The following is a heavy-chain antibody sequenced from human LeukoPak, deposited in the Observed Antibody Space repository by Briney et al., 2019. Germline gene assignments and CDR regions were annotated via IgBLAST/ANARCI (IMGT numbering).Heavy chain of an antibody. D-gene: IGHD3-3*01. J-gene: IGHJ4*02. CDR1: GGSIGGGDYY. CDR2: IYYSGST. Sequence: PSETLSLTCTVSGGSIGGGDYYWSWIRQTPGKGLEWIGYIYYSGSTYYNPSLKSRVTISVDTSKNQFSLKLTSLTAADTAVYYCARLRTLSFTIPADWGQGTLVTVSS. V-gene: IGHV4-30-4*01. CDR3: ARLRTLSFTIPAD.